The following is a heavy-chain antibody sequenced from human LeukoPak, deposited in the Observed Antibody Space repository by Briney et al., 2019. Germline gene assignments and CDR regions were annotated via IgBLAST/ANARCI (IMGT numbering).Heavy chain of an antibody. CDR2: IKQDGSEK. CDR3: ARTRGYYDILTGYSQYYFDY. Sequence: PGGSLRLSCAASGFTFSSYWMSWVRQAPGKGLEWVANIKQDGSEKYYVDSVKGRFTISRDNAKNSLYLQMNSLRAEDTAVYYCARTRGYYDILTGYSQYYFDYWGQGTLVTVSS. V-gene: IGHV3-7*01. CDR1: GFTFSSYW. D-gene: IGHD3-9*01. J-gene: IGHJ4*02.